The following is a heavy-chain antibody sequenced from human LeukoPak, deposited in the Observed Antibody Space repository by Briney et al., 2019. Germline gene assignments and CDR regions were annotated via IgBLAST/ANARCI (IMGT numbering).Heavy chain of an antibody. V-gene: IGHV3-23*01. D-gene: IGHD2-2*01. CDR3: ARSGLYHDAFDI. CDR2: ISGSGGST. CDR1: GFTFSSYA. Sequence: GGSLRLSCAASGFTFSSYAMSWVRQAPGKGLEWVSAISGSGGSTYYADSVKGRFTISRDNAKNSLYLQMNSLRAEDTAVYYCARSGLYHDAFDIWGQGTMVTVSS. J-gene: IGHJ3*02.